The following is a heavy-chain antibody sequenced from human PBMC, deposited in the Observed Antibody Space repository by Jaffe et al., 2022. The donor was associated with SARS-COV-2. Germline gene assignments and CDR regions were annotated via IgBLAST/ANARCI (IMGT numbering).Heavy chain of an antibody. J-gene: IGHJ3*02. Sequence: QVQLQESGPRLVKPSETLSLTCSVSGGSMNKKYWSWIRQSPGKGLEWIGYIHDSGSTDYNPSLQSRVIISADTSKNQFFLHLSSVTAADTAVYYCARHWIGVEAFDIWGQGTKVTVSS. V-gene: IGHV4-59*08. CDR1: GGSMNKKY. D-gene: IGHD2-2*03. CDR3: ARHWIGVEAFDI. CDR2: IHDSGST.